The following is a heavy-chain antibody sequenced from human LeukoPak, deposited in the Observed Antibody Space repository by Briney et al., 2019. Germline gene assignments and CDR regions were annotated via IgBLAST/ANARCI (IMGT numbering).Heavy chain of an antibody. Sequence: SQTLSLTCAVSGGSISSGGYSWSWIRQPPGTGLEWIGYIYYSGSTYYNPSLKSRVTISVDTSKNQFSLKLSSVTAADTAVYYCARDLRCSGGSCYYYYMDVWGKGTTVTISS. J-gene: IGHJ6*03. D-gene: IGHD2-15*01. V-gene: IGHV4-30-4*07. CDR2: IYYSGST. CDR3: ARDLRCSGGSCYYYYMDV. CDR1: GGSISSGGYS.